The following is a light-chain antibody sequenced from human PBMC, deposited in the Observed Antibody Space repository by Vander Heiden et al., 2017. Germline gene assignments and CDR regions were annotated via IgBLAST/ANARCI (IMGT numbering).Light chain of an antibody. V-gene: IGLV1-40*01. CDR2: GNS. J-gene: IGLJ1*01. CDR3: QSYDSSLSGYV. Sequence: QSVLTQPPSVSGAPGQRVTISCTGSSSNIGAGYDVPWYQQLPGTAPKLLIYGNSNRPSGVPDRFSGSKSGTSASLAITGFQAEDEADYYCQSYDSSLSGYVFGTGTKVTVL. CDR1: SSNIGAGYD.